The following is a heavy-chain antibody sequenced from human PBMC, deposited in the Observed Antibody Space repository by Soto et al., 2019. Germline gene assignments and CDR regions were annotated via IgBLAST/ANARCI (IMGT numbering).Heavy chain of an antibody. D-gene: IGHD1-26*01. CDR1: GYTFSNYY. J-gene: IGHJ4*02. CDR2: ISPSGDFT. V-gene: IGHV1-46*03. CDR3: AREYMVGCGSCPL. Sequence: QVQLVQSGAEVKEPGASVKVSCKASGYTFSNYYMQWVRQAPGHGLEWMAIISPSGDFTTYAQKFQGRVTVTRDASASTLYMELSSLTSDDSAVYYCAREYMVGCGSCPLWGQGTLVTVSS.